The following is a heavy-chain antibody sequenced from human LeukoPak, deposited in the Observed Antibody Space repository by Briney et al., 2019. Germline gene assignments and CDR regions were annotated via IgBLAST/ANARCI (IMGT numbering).Heavy chain of an antibody. CDR3: ARSEGFSFRGVIIANWFDP. Sequence: ASVKVSCKASGYTFTGYYMHWVRQAPGQGLEWMGWINPNSGGTNYAQKFQGRVNMTRDTSISTAYMELSRLRSDDTAVYYCARSEGFSFRGVIIANWFDPWGQGTLVTVSS. CDR1: GYTFTGYY. D-gene: IGHD3-10*01. CDR2: INPNSGGT. V-gene: IGHV1-2*02. J-gene: IGHJ5*02.